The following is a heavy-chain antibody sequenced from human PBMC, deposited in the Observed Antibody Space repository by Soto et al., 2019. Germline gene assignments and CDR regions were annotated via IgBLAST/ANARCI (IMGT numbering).Heavy chain of an antibody. D-gene: IGHD3-16*01. CDR1: GFKFSNYA. CDR3: AKDRRAGGNSAFYFDF. J-gene: IGHJ4*02. V-gene: IGHV3-23*01. CDR2: ISATGGGT. Sequence: GGSLRLSCAASGFKFSNYAMSWVRQAPGRGLEWVSLISATGGGTYYADSVKGRFTISRDNSHNTLYLQVHSLTAEDTAVYYCAKDRRAGGNSAFYFDFWGQGAQVTVS.